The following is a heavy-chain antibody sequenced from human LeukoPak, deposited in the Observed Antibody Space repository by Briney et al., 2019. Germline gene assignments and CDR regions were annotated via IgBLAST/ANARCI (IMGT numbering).Heavy chain of an antibody. D-gene: IGHD3-3*01. J-gene: IGHJ4*02. V-gene: IGHV3-33*01. CDR2: IWYDGSNK. CDR3: PRDAYSDFWSGYSAAPYFDY. CDR1: GFTFSSYG. Sequence: GRSLRLSCAASGFTFSSYGMHWVRQAPGKGLEWVAVIWYDGSNKFYADSVKGRFTISRDNSKNTLYLQMNSLRAEDTAVYYGPRDAYSDFWSGYSAAPYFDYGGQGTLVTVPS.